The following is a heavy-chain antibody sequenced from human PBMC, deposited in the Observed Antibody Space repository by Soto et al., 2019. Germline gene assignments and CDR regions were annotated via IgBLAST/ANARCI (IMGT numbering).Heavy chain of an antibody. CDR3: AREFDNFGVVITNYYYYGMDV. D-gene: IGHD3-3*01. V-gene: IGHV3-30-3*01. J-gene: IGHJ6*02. Sequence: GGSLRLSCAASGFTFSSYVMHWVRQAPGKGLEWVAVISYDGSNKYYEDSVKGRFTISSDNSKNTLYQQMNSLRAEDTAVYYCAREFDNFGVVITNYYYYGMDVWGQGTTVTVSS. CDR2: ISYDGSNK. CDR1: GFTFSSYV.